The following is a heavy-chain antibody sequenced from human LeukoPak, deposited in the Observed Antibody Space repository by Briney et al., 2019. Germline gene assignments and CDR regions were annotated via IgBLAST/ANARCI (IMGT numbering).Heavy chain of an antibody. CDR2: ISTYNGHT. CDR3: AREYCTNGVCYGPDY. J-gene: IGHJ4*02. CDR1: GYTFTSYG. V-gene: IGHV1-18*01. D-gene: IGHD2-8*01. Sequence: ASVKVSCKASGYTFTSYGISWVRQAPGQGLGWMGWISTYNGHTNYAQKLQGRVTMTTDTSTSTAYMELRSLRSDDTAVYYCAREYCTNGVCYGPDYWGQGTLVTVSS.